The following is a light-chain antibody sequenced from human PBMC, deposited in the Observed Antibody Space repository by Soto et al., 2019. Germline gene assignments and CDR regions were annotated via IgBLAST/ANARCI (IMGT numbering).Light chain of an antibody. J-gene: IGKJ4*01. CDR3: QQYYSAPLT. CDR1: QSVLSTSNNKNY. V-gene: IGKV4-1*01. CDR2: WAS. Sequence: DIVMTQSPDSLAVSLGERATINCKSSQSVLSTSNNKNYLAWHQQKPGQPPKLLMYWASSRESGVPDRFSGSESGTDFTLTISSLQAEDVAVYYCQQYYSAPLTFGGGTKVEIK.